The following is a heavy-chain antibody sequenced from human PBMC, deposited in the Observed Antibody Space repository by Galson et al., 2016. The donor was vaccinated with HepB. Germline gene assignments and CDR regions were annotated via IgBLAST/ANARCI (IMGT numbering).Heavy chain of an antibody. CDR2: ISSSSSTI. D-gene: IGHD6-6*01. J-gene: IGHJ4*02. V-gene: IGHV3-48*04. Sequence: SLRLSCAASGFTFSSYSMNWVRQAPGKGLEWVSYISSSSSTIYYADSVKGRFTISRDNAKNSLFLQMNSLRAEDTAVYYCARDLRRSSSSSDYWGQGTLVTGSS. CDR3: ARDLRRSSSSSDY. CDR1: GFTFSSYS.